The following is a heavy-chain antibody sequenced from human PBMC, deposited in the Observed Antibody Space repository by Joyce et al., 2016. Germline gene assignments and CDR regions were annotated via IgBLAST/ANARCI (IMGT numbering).Heavy chain of an antibody. D-gene: IGHD6-25*01. Sequence: QVQLVESGGGVVQPGGSLRLSCAASGLTLSNYGVPWVRQAPGKGLEWVAVISYDGIYKYYADSVKGRFTISRDNSKNTVFLEMNSLRTEDTAVYYCAKILTATYSSGWFLDYWGQGTLVTVSS. J-gene: IGHJ4*02. CDR1: GLTLSNYG. V-gene: IGHV3-30*18. CDR2: ISYDGIYK. CDR3: AKILTATYSSGWFLDY.